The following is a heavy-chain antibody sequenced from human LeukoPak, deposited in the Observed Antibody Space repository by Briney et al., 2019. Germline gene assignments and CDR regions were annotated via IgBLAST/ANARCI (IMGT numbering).Heavy chain of an antibody. J-gene: IGHJ6*03. CDR1: GFTFSSYW. CDR3: ARVDYYYYMDV. V-gene: IGHV3-74*01. Sequence: GGSLRLSCAASGFTFSSYWMHWVRHAPGKGLVWVSRINTDGSSRSYGDCVEGRLPISRDHAKNTVYLQMNSLRAGDRAVYYGARVDYYYYMDVWGKGTTVTVSS. CDR2: INTDGSSR.